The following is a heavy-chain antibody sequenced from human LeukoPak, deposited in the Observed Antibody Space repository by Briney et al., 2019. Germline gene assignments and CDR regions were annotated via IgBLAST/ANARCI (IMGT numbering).Heavy chain of an antibody. CDR3: AELGITMIGGV. CDR1: GFTVSTYD. Sequence: GGSLRLSCAASGFTVSTYDMNWVRQAPGKGLEWVSYMSTSSSTRYYADSVKGRFTISRDNAKNLLYLQMNSLRAEDTAVYYCAELGITMIGGVWGKGTTVTISS. CDR2: MSTSSSTR. V-gene: IGHV3-48*03. J-gene: IGHJ6*04. D-gene: IGHD3-10*02.